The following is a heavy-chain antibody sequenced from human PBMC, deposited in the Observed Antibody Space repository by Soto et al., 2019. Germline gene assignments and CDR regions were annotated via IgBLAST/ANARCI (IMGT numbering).Heavy chain of an antibody. CDR3: ANGGEWLFNFDY. D-gene: IGHD3-3*01. CDR2: ISDSGIHT. CDR1: GFTFSGHA. V-gene: IGHV3-23*01. Sequence: LRLSCVASGFTFSGHAMSWVRQAPGKGLEWVSSISDSGIHTYYPDSVKGRFTISRDNSKNTLYLQMNSLRAEDTAVYYCANGGEWLFNFDYWGQGTLVTVS. J-gene: IGHJ4*02.